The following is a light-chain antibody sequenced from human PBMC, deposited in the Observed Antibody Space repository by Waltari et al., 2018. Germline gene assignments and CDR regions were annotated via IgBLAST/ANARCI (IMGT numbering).Light chain of an antibody. CDR3: QQYCTLPWT. J-gene: IGKJ1*01. CDR1: QTVNHNF. CDR2: DAF. Sequence: VLTQSPGTLSFSPGERATILCRSSQTVNHNFLALYQQRPGQAPRRLLFDAFGRSIDIPDRFSGSGSGTEYTLTISRLEPEDSAIYYCQQYCTLPWTFGQGTKVEVK. V-gene: IGKV3-20*01.